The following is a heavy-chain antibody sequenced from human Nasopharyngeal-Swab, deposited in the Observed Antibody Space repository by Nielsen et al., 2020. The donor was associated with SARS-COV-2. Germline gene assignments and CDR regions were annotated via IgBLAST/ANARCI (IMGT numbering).Heavy chain of an antibody. CDR2: ISGSGGST. CDR3: AKSKGMADAFDI. J-gene: IGHJ3*02. CDR1: GFTFSRYA. V-gene: IGHV3-23*01. Sequence: GESLKISCAASGFTFSRYAMHWVRQAPGKGLEWVSAISGSGGSTYYADSVKGRFTISRDNSKNTLYLQMNSLRAEDTAVYYCAKSKGMADAFDIWGQGTMVTVSS. D-gene: IGHD5-24*01.